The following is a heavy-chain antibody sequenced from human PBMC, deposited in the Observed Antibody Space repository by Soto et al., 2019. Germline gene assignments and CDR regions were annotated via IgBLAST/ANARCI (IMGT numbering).Heavy chain of an antibody. CDR2: ISYDGSNK. D-gene: IGHD3-10*01. CDR1: GFTFSSYG. J-gene: IGHJ4*02. Sequence: GGSLRLSCAASGFTFSSYGMHWVRQAPGKGLEWVAVISYDGSNKYYADSVKGRFTISRDNSKNTLYLQMNSLRAEDTAVYYYAGSRSLWFGELSGYWGQGTLVTVSS. V-gene: IGHV3-30*03. CDR3: AGSRSLWFGELSGY.